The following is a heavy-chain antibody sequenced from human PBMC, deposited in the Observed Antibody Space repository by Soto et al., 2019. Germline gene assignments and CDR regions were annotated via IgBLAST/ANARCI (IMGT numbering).Heavy chain of an antibody. Sequence: EVQLLESGGGLVQPGGSLRLSCAASGFTFSSYAMSWVRQAPGKGLEWVSAISGSGGSIYYADSVKGRFTISRDNSKNTLYLQMNSLRAEDTAVYYCAKMRYYYDSSGYFDYWGQGTLVTVSS. CDR1: GFTFSSYA. CDR2: ISGSGGSI. V-gene: IGHV3-23*01. J-gene: IGHJ4*02. D-gene: IGHD3-22*01. CDR3: AKMRYYYDSSGYFDY.